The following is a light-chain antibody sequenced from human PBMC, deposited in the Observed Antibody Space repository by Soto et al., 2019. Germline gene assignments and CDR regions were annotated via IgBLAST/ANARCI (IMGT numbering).Light chain of an antibody. CDR3: QQYGTSPNT. J-gene: IGKJ5*01. CDR1: QSVSSSY. V-gene: IGKV3-20*01. Sequence: EIVLTQSPGTLSLSPGERATLSCRASQSVSSSYLAWYQQKPGQAPRLLIYGASSRATGIPDRFSGSGSGTDFTLIISRLEPEDFAVYYCQQYGTSPNTFGQGTRVEIK. CDR2: GAS.